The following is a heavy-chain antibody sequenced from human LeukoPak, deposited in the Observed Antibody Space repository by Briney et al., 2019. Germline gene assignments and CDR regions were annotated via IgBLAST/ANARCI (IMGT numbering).Heavy chain of an antibody. J-gene: IGHJ6*03. CDR1: GFTFSRYS. Sequence: GGSLRLSCAASGFTFSRYSMNWVRQAPGKGLEWVSYIRSSSSSMSSADSVKGRFTISRDNAKNSLYLQMNSLRAEDTAVYYCARVDRYYYYMDVWGKGTTVTVSS. V-gene: IGHV3-48*01. CDR3: ARVDRYYYYMDV. CDR2: IRSSSSSM.